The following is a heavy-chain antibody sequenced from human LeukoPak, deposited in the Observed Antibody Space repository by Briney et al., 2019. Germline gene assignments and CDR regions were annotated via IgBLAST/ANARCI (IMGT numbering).Heavy chain of an antibody. D-gene: IGHD4-17*01. J-gene: IGHJ4*02. CDR2: IKSRKDGGTT. V-gene: IGHV3-15*01. CDR3: ATAYYGAYNK. Sequence: GGSLRLSCAASGFTFCDAWMSWVRQAPGKGLEWVGRIKSRKDGGTTDYAAPVKGRVTISRDDSTDTLFLQINSLNTEDIAVYFCATAYYGAYNKWGQGSLVTVSS. CDR1: GFTFCDAW.